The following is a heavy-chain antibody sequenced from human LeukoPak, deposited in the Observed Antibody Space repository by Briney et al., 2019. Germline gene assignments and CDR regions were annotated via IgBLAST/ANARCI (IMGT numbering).Heavy chain of an antibody. J-gene: IGHJ4*02. Sequence: PSETLSLTCAVYGGSFSGYYWSWLRQPPGKGLEWIGEINHSGSTNYNPSLKSRVTISVDTSKNQFSLKLSSVTAADTAVYFCARGEDFERYYLAYWGQGTLVTVSS. CDR2: INHSGST. V-gene: IGHV4-34*01. CDR3: ARGEDFERYYLAY. CDR1: GGSFSGYY. D-gene: IGHD3-9*01.